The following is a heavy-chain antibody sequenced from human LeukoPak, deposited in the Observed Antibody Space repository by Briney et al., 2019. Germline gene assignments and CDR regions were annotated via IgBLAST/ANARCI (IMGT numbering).Heavy chain of an antibody. CDR3: ARSLLSAGSGSYGFDP. CDR2: IYYSGST. V-gene: IGHV4-30-4*01. CDR1: GGSISSGDYY. D-gene: IGHD3-10*01. Sequence: SETLSLTCSVSGGSISSGDYYWSWIRQPPGKGLEWIGHIYYSGSTHHNPSLKSRVTISVDTSKNQFSLRLSSVTATDTAVYYCARSLLSAGSGSYGFDPWGQGTLVTVSS. J-gene: IGHJ5*02.